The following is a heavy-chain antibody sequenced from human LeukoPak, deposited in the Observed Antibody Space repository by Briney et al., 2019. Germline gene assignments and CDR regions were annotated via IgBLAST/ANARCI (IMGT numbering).Heavy chain of an antibody. V-gene: IGHV4-61*02. CDR2: IYTSGST. J-gene: IGHJ5*02. CDR1: GGSISSGSYY. Sequence: SETLSLTCTVSGGSISSGSYYWSWIRQPAGKGLEWIGRIYTSGSTNYNPSLKSRVTISVDTSKNQFSLKLTSVTAADTAVYYCARVPGPNWFDPWGQGTLVIVSS. CDR3: ARVPGPNWFDP.